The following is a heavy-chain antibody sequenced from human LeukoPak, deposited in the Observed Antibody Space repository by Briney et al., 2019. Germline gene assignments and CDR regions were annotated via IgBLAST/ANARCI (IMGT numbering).Heavy chain of an antibody. V-gene: IGHV3-48*03. J-gene: IGHJ6*02. CDR1: GFTFSSYG. Sequence: GGSLRLSCAASGFTFSSYGMQWVRQAPGKGLEWVSYISSGGTIIYYADSVKGRFTISRDKAKNSVYLQINSLRAEDTAVYYCARDIGRYGMDVWGRGTTVTVSS. CDR3: ARDIGRYGMDV. CDR2: ISSGGTII. D-gene: IGHD1-26*01.